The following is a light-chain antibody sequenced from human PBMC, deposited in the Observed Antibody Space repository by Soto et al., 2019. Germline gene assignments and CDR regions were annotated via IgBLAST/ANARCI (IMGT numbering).Light chain of an antibody. J-gene: IGKJ3*01. V-gene: IGKV3-11*01. CDR3: LQYNGYPV. CDR2: DAS. Sequence: EIVLTQSPATLSLSPGERATLSCRASQSVSSYLAWYQQKPGQAPRLLIYDASNWATGIPARFSGGGSGTVFTLTISSLEPEDFSTYYCLQYNGYPVFGPGTKVDIK. CDR1: QSVSSY.